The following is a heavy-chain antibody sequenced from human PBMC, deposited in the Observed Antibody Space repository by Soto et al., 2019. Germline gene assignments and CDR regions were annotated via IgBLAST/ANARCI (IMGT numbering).Heavy chain of an antibody. CDR2: INTYNGNT. CDR3: ARTGVLWFGELSPTSWFDP. Sequence: ASVKVSCKASGYTFTSYGISWVRQAPGQGLEWMGWINTYNGNTNYAQNLQGRVTMTTDTSTSTAYMELRSLRSYDTAVYYCARTGVLWFGELSPTSWFDPWGQGISVTVSS. D-gene: IGHD3-10*01. V-gene: IGHV1-18*01. CDR1: GYTFTSYG. J-gene: IGHJ5*02.